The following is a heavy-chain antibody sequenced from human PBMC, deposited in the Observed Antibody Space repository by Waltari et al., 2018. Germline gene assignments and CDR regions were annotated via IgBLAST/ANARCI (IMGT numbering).Heavy chain of an antibody. Sequence: QVQLQQWGAGLLQPSETLSLPCAVYGGSFRGHYWSWLRQPPGKGLEWIGEINHSGSTNYNPSLKSRVTISVDTSKNQFSLKLSSVTAADTAVYYCARGGYSLDYWGQGTLVTVSS. CDR1: GGSFRGHY. CDR2: INHSGST. J-gene: IGHJ4*02. CDR3: ARGGYSLDY. V-gene: IGHV4-34*01. D-gene: IGHD5-18*01.